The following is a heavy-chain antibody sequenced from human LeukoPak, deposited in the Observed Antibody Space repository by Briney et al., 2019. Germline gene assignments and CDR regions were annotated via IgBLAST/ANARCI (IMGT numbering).Heavy chain of an antibody. CDR2: ISSGSVYI. V-gene: IGHV3-21*01. Sequence: GGSLRLSCAASGFTLSSYSMNWVRQAPGKGLEWVSSISSGSVYIYYADSVKGRFTISGDDAKNSLYLRMNSLRAEDTAVYYCARDWASVDYWGQGTLVTVSS. J-gene: IGHJ4*02. D-gene: IGHD3-16*01. CDR3: ARDWASVDY. CDR1: GFTLSSYS.